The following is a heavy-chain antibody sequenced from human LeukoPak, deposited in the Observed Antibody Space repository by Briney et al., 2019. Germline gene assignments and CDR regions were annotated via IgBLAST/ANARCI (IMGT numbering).Heavy chain of an antibody. Sequence: GGSLRLSCAASGFTFSSYAMSWVRQAPGKELEWVSAISGSGGSTYYADSVKGRFTISRDNSKNTLYLQMNSLRAEDTAVYYCAKWGYCSGGSCQLTQYFQHWGQGTLVTVSS. V-gene: IGHV3-23*01. CDR3: AKWGYCSGGSCQLTQYFQH. CDR1: GFTFSSYA. J-gene: IGHJ1*01. CDR2: ISGSGGST. D-gene: IGHD2-15*01.